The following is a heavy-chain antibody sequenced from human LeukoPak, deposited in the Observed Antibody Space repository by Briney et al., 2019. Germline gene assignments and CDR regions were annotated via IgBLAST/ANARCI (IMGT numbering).Heavy chain of an antibody. D-gene: IGHD1-26*01. CDR1: GGSIGSISYY. Sequence: SETLSLTCTVSGGSIGSISYYWGWIRQSPGKGLEWIGSMSYSVSTYYNPSLKSRVTISVDTSRNQFSLKLSSVTAADTAVYDCARGATFDWFDPWGQGTLVTVSS. CDR3: ARGATFDWFDP. J-gene: IGHJ5*02. CDR2: MSYSVST. V-gene: IGHV4-39*07.